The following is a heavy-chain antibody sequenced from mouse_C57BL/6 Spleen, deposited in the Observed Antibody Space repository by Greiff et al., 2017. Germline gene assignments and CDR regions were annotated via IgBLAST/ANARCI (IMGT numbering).Heavy chain of an antibody. J-gene: IGHJ3*01. CDR3: ASYGSSYVFAY. V-gene: IGHV1-52*01. Sequence: VQLVESGAELVRPGSSVKLSCKASGYTFTSYWMHWVKQRPIQGLEWIGNIDPSDSETHYNQKFKDKATLTVDKSSSTAYMQLSSLTSEDSAVYYCASYGSSYVFAYWGQGTLVTVSA. CDR1: GYTFTSYW. CDR2: IDPSDSET. D-gene: IGHD1-1*01.